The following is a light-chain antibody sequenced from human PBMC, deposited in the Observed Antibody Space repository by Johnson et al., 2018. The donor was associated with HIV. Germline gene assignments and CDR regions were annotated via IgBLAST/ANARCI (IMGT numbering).Light chain of an antibody. V-gene: IGLV1-51*01. Sequence: VLTQPPSVSAAPGQKVTISCSGSSSNIGNNYVSWYQQLPGTAPKLLIYDHNKRPSGIPDRFSGSKSGTSPTLGITGLQTGDEADYYCGTWDSSLSAYVFGTGTKVTVL. CDR3: GTWDSSLSAYV. CDR2: DHN. J-gene: IGLJ1*01. CDR1: SSNIGNNY.